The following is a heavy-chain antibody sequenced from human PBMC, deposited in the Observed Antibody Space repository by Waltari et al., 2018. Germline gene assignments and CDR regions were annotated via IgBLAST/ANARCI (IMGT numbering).Heavy chain of an antibody. V-gene: IGHV4-4*07. CDR1: GGSISSYY. CDR2: MSTSGRT. Sequence: QVQLQESGPGLGKPSETLSLTGTVSGGSISSYYWSWSRQPAGKGLEWIGRMSTSGRTNYNHRLKSRVTLSVAPSKNQFSLKLSSVTAADTAVYYCARASFYYDFWSGYYMAVWGKGTTVTISS. D-gene: IGHD3-3*01. J-gene: IGHJ6*03. CDR3: ARASFYYDFWSGYYMAV.